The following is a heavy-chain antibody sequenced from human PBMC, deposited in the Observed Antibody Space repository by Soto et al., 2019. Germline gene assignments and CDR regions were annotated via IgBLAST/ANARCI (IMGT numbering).Heavy chain of an antibody. J-gene: IGHJ4*02. V-gene: IGHV3-30-3*01. CDR1: GFTFSRYS. CDR3: AREVVLTEWYFDN. Sequence: GGPLRISCVTSGFTFSRYSMHWFRQAPGKGLEWVAVTSSDGGTKFYADSVKGRFTVSRDNSKNTLYLQMNSLRPEDTAVYYCAREVVLTEWYFDNWGQGILVTVYS. CDR2: TSSDGGTK. D-gene: IGHD2-21*01.